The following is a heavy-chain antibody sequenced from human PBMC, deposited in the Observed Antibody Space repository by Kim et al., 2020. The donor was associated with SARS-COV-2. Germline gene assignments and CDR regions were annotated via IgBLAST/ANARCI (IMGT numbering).Heavy chain of an antibody. Sequence: SETLSLTCTVSGGSISGYYWSWVRQPPGKGLECIGYIYYSGSTNYNPSLKSRVTISVDTSKNQLSLKLSSVTAADTAVYYCARDRGWLPPEGYYGMDVWGQGTTVTVSS. CDR3: ARDRGWLPPEGYYGMDV. CDR1: GGSISGYY. D-gene: IGHD6-19*01. J-gene: IGHJ6*02. V-gene: IGHV4-59*13. CDR2: IYYSGST.